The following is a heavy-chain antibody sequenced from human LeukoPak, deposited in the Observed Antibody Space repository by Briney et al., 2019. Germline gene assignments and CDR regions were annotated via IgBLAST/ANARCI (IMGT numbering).Heavy chain of an antibody. J-gene: IGHJ6*02. CDR1: GFTFDDYA. CDR3: AKEYCTNGVCYYYGMDV. CDR2: FSWNSGSI. D-gene: IGHD2-8*01. V-gene: IGHV3-9*01. Sequence: GGSLRLSCAASGFTFDDYAMHWVRQAPGKGLEWVSGFSWNSGSIGYADSVNGRFTISRDNAKNSLYLQMNSLRAEDTALYYCAKEYCTNGVCYYYGMDVWGQGTTVTVSS.